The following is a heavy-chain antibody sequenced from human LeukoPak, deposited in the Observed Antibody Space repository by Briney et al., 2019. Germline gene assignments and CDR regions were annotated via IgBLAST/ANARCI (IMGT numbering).Heavy chain of an antibody. J-gene: IGHJ6*02. Sequence: ASVKVSCKASGYTFTGYYMHWVRQAPGQGLEWMGWINPNSGGTNYAQKFQGRVTMTRDTSISTAYMELSRLRSDDTAVYYCAREIAAGNGGGYYYYGMDVWGQGTTVTVSS. CDR3: AREIAAGNGGGYYYYGMDV. CDR2: INPNSGGT. CDR1: GYTFTGYY. V-gene: IGHV1-2*02. D-gene: IGHD6-13*01.